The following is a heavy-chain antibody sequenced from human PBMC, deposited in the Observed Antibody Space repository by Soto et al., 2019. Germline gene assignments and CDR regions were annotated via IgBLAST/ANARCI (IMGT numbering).Heavy chain of an antibody. J-gene: IGHJ6*02. Sequence: SETLSLTCTVSGGSISSYYWSWSRQPPGKGLEWVGFIYYRGSTFYNPSLQSRVTISIDSSKKQFSLELSSVTAADTAVYFCARDRTPRLRGYGGFYYYGMDVWGQGTTVTVSS. V-gene: IGHV4-59*01. D-gene: IGHD3-16*01. CDR1: GGSISSYY. CDR3: ARDRTPRLRGYGGFYYYGMDV. CDR2: IYYRGST.